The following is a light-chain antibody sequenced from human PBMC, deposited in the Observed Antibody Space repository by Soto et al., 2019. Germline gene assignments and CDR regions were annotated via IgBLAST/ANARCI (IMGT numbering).Light chain of an antibody. J-gene: IGKJ4*01. CDR1: QSVSSN. CDR3: QQYNNWPRS. Sequence: EIVMTQSPATLSVSPGERATLSCRASQSVSSNLAWYHQKPRQAPRLLIYGASTSATGIPARFSGSGSGTEFTLTISSLQSEDFAVYYCQQYNNWPRSFGGGTKVEIK. CDR2: GAS. V-gene: IGKV3-15*01.